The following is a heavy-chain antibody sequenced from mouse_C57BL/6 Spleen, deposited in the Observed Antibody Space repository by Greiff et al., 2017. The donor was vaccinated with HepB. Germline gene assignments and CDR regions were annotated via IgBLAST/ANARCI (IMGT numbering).Heavy chain of an antibody. V-gene: IGHV5-9*01. CDR2: ISGGGGNT. J-gene: IGHJ4*01. Sequence: EVKVEESGGGLVKPGGSLKLSCAASGFTFSSYTMSWVRQTPEKRLEWVATISGGGGNTYYPDSVKGRFTISRDNAKNTLYLQMSSLRSEDTALYYCARHDYYAMDYWGQGTSVTVSS. CDR1: GFTFSSYT. CDR3: ARHDYYAMDY.